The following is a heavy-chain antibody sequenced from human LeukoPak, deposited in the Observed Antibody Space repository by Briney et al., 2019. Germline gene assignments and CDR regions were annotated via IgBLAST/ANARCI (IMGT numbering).Heavy chain of an antibody. CDR3: VRGTSRKNGYSGDDPY. Sequence: PGGSLRLSCAASGFSLSNYCMHWVRQAPGKGRWWVSRINSDGDNRNYVHSLRGRVTISRDNTKNTLYLQMDSLRAEDTAVYDCVRGTSRKNGYSGDDPYWGQGTLVIVSS. CDR1: GFSLSNYC. D-gene: IGHD5-12*01. J-gene: IGHJ4*02. CDR2: INSDGDNR. V-gene: IGHV3-74*01.